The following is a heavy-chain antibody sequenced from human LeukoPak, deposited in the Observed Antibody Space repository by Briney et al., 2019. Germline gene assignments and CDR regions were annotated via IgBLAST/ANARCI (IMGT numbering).Heavy chain of an antibody. CDR2: IYSGGST. Sequence: GGSLRLSCAASGFTVSSNYMSWVRQAPGKGLEWVSVIYSGGSTYYADSVKGRFTISRDDSKNTLYLQMNSLRAEDTAIYYCARNEEGTSPTYWGQGTLVTVSS. CDR3: ARNEEGTSPTY. V-gene: IGHV3-53*01. D-gene: IGHD3-10*01. CDR1: GFTVSSNY. J-gene: IGHJ4*02.